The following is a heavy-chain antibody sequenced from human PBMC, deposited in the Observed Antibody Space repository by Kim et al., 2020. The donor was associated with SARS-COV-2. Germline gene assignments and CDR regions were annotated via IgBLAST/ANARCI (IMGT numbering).Heavy chain of an antibody. CDR1: GFTFSNYA. CDR2: ISGSGSTT. J-gene: IGHJ4*02. V-gene: IGHV3-23*01. D-gene: IGHD3-10*01. CDR3: ALAMYYHDVGSY. Sequence: GGSLRLSCTVSGFTFSNYAMSWVRQAPGKGLEWVSTISGSGSTTYYADSVKGRFTISRDNSKNTLFLQMNSLRAEDTAVFYCALAMYYHDVGSYWGQGTLVTVSS.